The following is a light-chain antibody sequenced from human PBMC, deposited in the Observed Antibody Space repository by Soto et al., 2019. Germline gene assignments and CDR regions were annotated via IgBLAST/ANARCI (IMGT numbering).Light chain of an antibody. V-gene: IGLV2-23*02. CDR3: CSYAGGSNFL. CDR1: SSDVGSYDL. Sequence: QSALTQPASVSGSLGQSIAISCTGTSSDVGSYDLVSWYQQHPGRAPKALIYEVSKRPAGVSNRFSGSKSGNTASLTISGLQAEDEADYYCCSYAGGSNFLFGGGTKVTVL. J-gene: IGLJ2*01. CDR2: EVS.